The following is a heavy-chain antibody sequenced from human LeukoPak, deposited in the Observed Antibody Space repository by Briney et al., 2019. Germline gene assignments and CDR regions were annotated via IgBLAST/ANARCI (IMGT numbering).Heavy chain of an antibody. CDR1: GFTFSSYE. CDR2: IKQDGSEK. J-gene: IGHJ5*02. CDR3: VRDVLYYYGAERLFWFDP. Sequence: PGGSLRLSCAASGFTFSSYEMNWVRQAPGKGLEWVAKIKQDGSEKYYVDSVKGRFTISRDNAKNSMYLLMNSLRVEDTAVYYCVRDVLYYYGAERLFWFDPWGQGTLVTVSS. D-gene: IGHD3-10*01. V-gene: IGHV3-7*01.